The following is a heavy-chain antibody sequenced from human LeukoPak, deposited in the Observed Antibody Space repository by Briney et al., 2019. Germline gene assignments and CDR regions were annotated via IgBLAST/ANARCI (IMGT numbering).Heavy chain of an antibody. CDR2: IIPIFGTA. Sequence: GASVKVSCKASGGTFSSYAISWVRQAPGQVLEWMGGIIPIFGTANYAQKFQGRVTITADESTSTAYMELSSLRSEDTAVYYCARVGCGGDCYSYFDYWGQGTLVTVSS. CDR1: GGTFSSYA. CDR3: ARVGCGGDCYSYFDY. D-gene: IGHD2-21*02. V-gene: IGHV1-69*13. J-gene: IGHJ4*02.